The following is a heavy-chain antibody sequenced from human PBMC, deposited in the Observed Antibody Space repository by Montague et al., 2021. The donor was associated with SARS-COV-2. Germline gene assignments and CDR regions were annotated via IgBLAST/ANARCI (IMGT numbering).Heavy chain of an antibody. J-gene: IGHJ4*02. D-gene: IGHD1-26*01. CDR3: ARERWAVGVSFDY. V-gene: IGHV6-1*01. CDR2: IYYRSRWSN. Sequence: CAISGDSVSSNSATWHWIRQSPSRGLEWLGRIYYRSRWSNDYAVXVRSRIIINPDTSTNQFSLQLSSVTPEDTAAYFCARERWAVGVSFDYWGQGTLVTVSS. CDR1: GDSVSSNSAT.